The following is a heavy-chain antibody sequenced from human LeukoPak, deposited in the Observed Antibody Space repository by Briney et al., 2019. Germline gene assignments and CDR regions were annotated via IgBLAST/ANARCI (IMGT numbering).Heavy chain of an antibody. V-gene: IGHV3-23*01. D-gene: IGHD3-22*01. CDR3: AKNYDTNGYYPDS. CDR1: GFTFSNYA. CDR2: ISGSGGST. Sequence: GGSLRLSCAASGFTFSNYAMSWVRQAPGKGLEWVSAISGSGGSTYYADSVKGRFIISRDNSKSTLYLEMNSLRAEDTAVYYCAKNYDTNGYYPDSWGQGTLVTVSS. J-gene: IGHJ4*02.